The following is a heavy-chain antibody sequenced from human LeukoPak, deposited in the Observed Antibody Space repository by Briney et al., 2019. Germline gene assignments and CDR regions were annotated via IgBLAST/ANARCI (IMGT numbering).Heavy chain of an antibody. CDR1: GYTFTGYY. D-gene: IGHD4-17*01. CDR3: ARKADYGDYGDYYYYMDV. J-gene: IGHJ6*03. CDR2: INPNSGGT. V-gene: IGHV1-2*02. Sequence: ASVKVSCKASGYTFTGYYMHWVRQAPGQGHEWRGWINPNSGGTNYAQKFQGRVTMTRDTSISTAYMELSRLRSDDTAVYYCARKADYGDYGDYYYYMDVWGKGTTVTVSS.